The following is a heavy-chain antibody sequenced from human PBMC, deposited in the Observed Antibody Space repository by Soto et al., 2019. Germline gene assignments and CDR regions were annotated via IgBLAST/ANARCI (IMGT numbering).Heavy chain of an antibody. CDR1: GFTFISYA. Sequence: QVQLVESGGGVVQPGRSLRLSCAASGFTFISYAMHWVRQAPGKGLEWVAVISFDGITEYYADSVKGRFTISRDNSKNTVYLQMNSLRSEDTAVYYCARASHGSGSYTHCYYGLDVWGQGTTVTVSS. V-gene: IGHV3-30-3*01. CDR3: ARASHGSGSYTHCYYGLDV. D-gene: IGHD3-10*01. CDR2: ISFDGITE. J-gene: IGHJ6*02.